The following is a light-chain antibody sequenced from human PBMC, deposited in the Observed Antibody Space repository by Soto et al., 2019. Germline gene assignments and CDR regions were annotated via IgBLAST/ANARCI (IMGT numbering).Light chain of an antibody. CDR3: CSYAGRYVLWV. J-gene: IGLJ3*02. Sequence: QSALTQPRSVSGSPGQSVTISCTGTSSDVGNYNYVSWYQQHPGKVPKVMIYDVTKRPSGVPDRFSGSKSGNTASLTISGLQPDDEADYDCCSYAGRYVLWVFGGGTKLTVL. CDR1: SSDVGNYNY. V-gene: IGLV2-11*01. CDR2: DVT.